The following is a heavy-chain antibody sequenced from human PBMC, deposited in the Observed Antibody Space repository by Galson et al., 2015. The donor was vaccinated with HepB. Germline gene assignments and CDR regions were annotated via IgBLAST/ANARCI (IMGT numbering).Heavy chain of an antibody. D-gene: IGHD3-16*01. CDR1: GFTFRSYA. J-gene: IGHJ5*02. V-gene: IGHV3-64D*06. Sequence: SLRLSCAASGFTFRSYAMHWVRQAPGKGLEYVSAISSNGGSTYYADTVKGRFTISRDNSKNTVYLQMSSLRAEDTAMYYCVKGPGSAPLRSWFDPWGQGTLVTVSS. CDR2: ISSNGGST. CDR3: VKGPGSAPLRSWFDP.